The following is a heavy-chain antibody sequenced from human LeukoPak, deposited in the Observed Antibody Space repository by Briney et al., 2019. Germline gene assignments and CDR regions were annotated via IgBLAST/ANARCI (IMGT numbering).Heavy chain of an antibody. CDR2: ISGSGDST. J-gene: IGHJ4*02. CDR1: GFTFSSYA. D-gene: IGHD6-19*01. CDR3: AKDPYSSGWAQIHSYYFDY. Sequence: PGGSLRLSCAASGFTFSSYAMSWVRQAPGKGLEWVSAISGSGDSTYCADSVKGRFTISRDNSKNTLYLQMNSLRAEDTAVYYCAKDPYSSGWAQIHSYYFDYWGQGTLVTVSS. V-gene: IGHV3-23*01.